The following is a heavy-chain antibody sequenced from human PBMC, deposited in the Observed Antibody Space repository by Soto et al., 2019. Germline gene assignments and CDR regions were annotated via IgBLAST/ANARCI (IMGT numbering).Heavy chain of an antibody. CDR1: GFTFSSDV. V-gene: IGHV3-23*01. CDR2: VSFNGAAT. Sequence: EVQLLESGGGLVQPGGSLRLSCAASGFTFSSDVMNWVRQAPGKGLEWVSAVSFNGAATFYVDSVKGRFTISRDNSKNTLYLQMSSLRAEDTAVYYCAKGFLSSGWYTYYGMDVWGQGTTVRLL. CDR3: AKGFLSSGWYTYYGMDV. J-gene: IGHJ6*02. D-gene: IGHD6-19*01.